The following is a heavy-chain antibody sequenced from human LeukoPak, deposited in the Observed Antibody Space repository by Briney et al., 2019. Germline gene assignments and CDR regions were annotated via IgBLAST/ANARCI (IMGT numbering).Heavy chain of an antibody. J-gene: IGHJ4*02. CDR1: GFTFSSYA. V-gene: IGHV3-23*01. CDR3: AKVILRGVIIWGFDY. Sequence: PGGSLRLSCAASGFTFSSYAMSWVRQAPGKGLEWVSAISGSGGSTYYADSVKGRFTISRDNSKNTLYLQMNSVRAEDTAVYYCAKVILRGVIIWGFDYWGQGTLVTVSS. CDR2: ISGSGGST. D-gene: IGHD3-10*01.